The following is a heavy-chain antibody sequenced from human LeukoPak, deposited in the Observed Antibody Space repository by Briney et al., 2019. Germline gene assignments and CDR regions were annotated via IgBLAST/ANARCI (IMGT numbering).Heavy chain of an antibody. J-gene: IGHJ4*02. CDR1: GFTFSSYA. Sequence: GGSLRLSCAASGFTFSSYAMTWVRQAPGKGLEGVSSISSSGSYIYYADSVKGRFTISRDNAKNSLYLQMNSLRAEDTAVYYCAREVPAAMCYFDYWGQGTLVTVSS. V-gene: IGHV3-21*01. D-gene: IGHD2-2*01. CDR3: AREVPAAMCYFDY. CDR2: ISSSGSYI.